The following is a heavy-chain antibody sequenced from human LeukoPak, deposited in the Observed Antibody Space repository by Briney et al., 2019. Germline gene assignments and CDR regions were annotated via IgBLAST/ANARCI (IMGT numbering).Heavy chain of an antibody. CDR2: MSGSGDNT. J-gene: IGHJ4*02. D-gene: IGHD6-13*01. Sequence: GGSLRLSCAASGFTFSSYAMNWVRQAPGKGLEWVSGMSGSGDNTYYADSVKGRFTISRDNSKNTLYLQMNSLRAEDTAVYYCAKVRSGDIAAALNYWGQGTLVPVSS. CDR1: GFTFSSYA. V-gene: IGHV3-23*01. CDR3: AKVRSGDIAAALNY.